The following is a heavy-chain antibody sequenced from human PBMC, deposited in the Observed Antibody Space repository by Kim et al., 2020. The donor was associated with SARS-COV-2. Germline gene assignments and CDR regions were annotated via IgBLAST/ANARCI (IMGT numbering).Heavy chain of an antibody. CDR1: GYTFTSYA. V-gene: IGHV7-4-1*02. J-gene: IGHJ5*02. D-gene: IGHD6-13*01. CDR3: ARDSSSWYWNWFDP. Sequence: ASVKVSCKASGYTFTSYAMNWVRQAPGQGLEWMGWINTNTGNPTYAQGFTGRFVFSLDTSVSTAYLQISSLKAEDTAVYYCARDSSSWYWNWFDPWGQGTLVTVSS. CDR2: INTNTGNP.